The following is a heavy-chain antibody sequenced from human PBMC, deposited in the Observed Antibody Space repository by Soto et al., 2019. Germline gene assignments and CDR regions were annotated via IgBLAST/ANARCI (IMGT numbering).Heavy chain of an antibody. J-gene: IGHJ4*02. Sequence: SKASRGTINSNSRCCPYHAPGQGLEWMGGIIPIFGTANYAQKFQGRVTITADESTSTAYMELSSLRSEDTAVYYCAREDNYGSGSPDYWGQGTLVTVS. CDR2: IIPIFGTA. V-gene: IGHV1-69*01. D-gene: IGHD3-10*01. CDR3: AREDNYGSGSPDY. CDR1: RGTINSNS.